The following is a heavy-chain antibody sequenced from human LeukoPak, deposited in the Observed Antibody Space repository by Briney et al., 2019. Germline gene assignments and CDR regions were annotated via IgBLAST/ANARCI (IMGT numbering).Heavy chain of an antibody. CDR3: ARGPGVYDFWSGYVVYYMDV. J-gene: IGHJ6*03. D-gene: IGHD3-3*01. CDR2: IYHSGST. Sequence: SETLSLTCTVSGYSISSGYYWGWIRQPPGKGLEWIGSIYHSGSTYYNPSLKSRVTISVDTSKNQFSLKLSSVTAADTAVYYWARGPGVYDFWSGYVVYYMDVWGKGPTVTVSS. CDR1: GYSISSGYY. V-gene: IGHV4-38-2*02.